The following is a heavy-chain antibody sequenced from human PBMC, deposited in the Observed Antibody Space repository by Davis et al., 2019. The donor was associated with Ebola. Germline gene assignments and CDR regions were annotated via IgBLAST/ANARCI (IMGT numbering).Heavy chain of an antibody. CDR2: ISDDGSFI. Sequence: GESLKISCAASGFSFRSDWMHWVRQAPGKGLMWVSHISDDGSFIRYADSVRGRFTTSRDNAKNMLYLQMDYLRAEDTAVYYCARSSGWYVYYYYGMDVWGQGTTVTVSS. J-gene: IGHJ6*02. V-gene: IGHV3-74*01. D-gene: IGHD6-19*01. CDR3: ARSSGWYVYYYYGMDV. CDR1: GFSFRSDW.